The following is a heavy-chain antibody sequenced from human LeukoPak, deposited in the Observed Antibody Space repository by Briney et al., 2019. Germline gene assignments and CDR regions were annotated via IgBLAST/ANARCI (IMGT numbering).Heavy chain of an antibody. V-gene: IGHV1-69*05. J-gene: IGHJ4*02. CDR1: GGTFSSYA. CDR2: IIPIFGTA. CDR3: ATAMVRGDLTGY. D-gene: IGHD3-10*01. Sequence: ASVKVSCKASGGTFSSYAISWVRQAPGQGLEWMGGIIPIFGTANYAQKLQGRVTMTTDTSTSTAYMELRSLRSDDTAVYYCATAMVRGDLTGYWGQGTLVTVSS.